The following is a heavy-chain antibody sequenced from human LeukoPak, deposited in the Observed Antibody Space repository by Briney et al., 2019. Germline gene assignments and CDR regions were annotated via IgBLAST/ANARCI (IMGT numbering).Heavy chain of an antibody. CDR2: ISGSGGST. V-gene: IGHV3-23*01. CDR1: GFTFSSYA. CDR3: AKYEIYYDSSGPFDY. Sequence: PGGSLRLSCAASGFTFSSYAMSWVRQAPGKGLEWVSAISGSGGSTYCADSVKGRFTISRDNSKNTLYLQMNSLRAEDTAVYYCAKYEIYYDSSGPFDYWGQGTPVTVSS. D-gene: IGHD3-22*01. J-gene: IGHJ4*02.